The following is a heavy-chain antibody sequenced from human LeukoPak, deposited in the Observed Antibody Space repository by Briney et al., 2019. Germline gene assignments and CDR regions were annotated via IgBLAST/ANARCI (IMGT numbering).Heavy chain of an antibody. CDR2: ISWNSGGI. CDR1: GFTFDDYA. CDR3: AKVGIVGATSAAFDI. V-gene: IGHV3-9*01. J-gene: IGHJ3*02. Sequence: GGSLRLSCAASGFTFDDYAMHWVRQAPGKGLEWVSGISWNSGGIGYADSVKGRFTISRDNAKNSLYLQMNSLRAEDTALYYCAKVGIVGATSAAFDIWGQGTMVTVSS. D-gene: IGHD1-26*01.